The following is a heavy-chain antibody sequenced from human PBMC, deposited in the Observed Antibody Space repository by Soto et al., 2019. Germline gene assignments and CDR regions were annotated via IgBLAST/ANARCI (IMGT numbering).Heavy chain of an antibody. D-gene: IGHD5-18*01. CDR2: INAGESA. CDR1: GGSFSGYY. V-gene: IGHV4-34*01. CDR3: ARGRGYSYGLDP. Sequence: SETLSLTCALYGGSFSGYYWSWIRQTPGKRLEWVGDINAGESANYNPSLKSRVAISLDTSKNQFSLSLSSVTAADTAVYCCARGRGYSYGLDPWGQGTLVTVSS. J-gene: IGHJ5*02.